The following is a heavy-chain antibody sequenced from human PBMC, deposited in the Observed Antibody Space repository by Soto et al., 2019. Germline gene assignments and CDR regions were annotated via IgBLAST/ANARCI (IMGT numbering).Heavy chain of an antibody. CDR2: IYYSGST. CDR1: GGSISSGDYY. V-gene: IGHV4-30-4*01. J-gene: IGHJ4*02. D-gene: IGHD3-3*01. Sequence: PSETLSLTCTVSGGSISSGDYYWSWIRQPPGKGLEWIGYIYYSGSTYYNPSLKSRVTISVDTSKNQFSLKLSSVTAADTAVYYCARGGYDFWSGYYTKGEDYWGQGTLVTVSS. CDR3: ARGGYDFWSGYYTKGEDY.